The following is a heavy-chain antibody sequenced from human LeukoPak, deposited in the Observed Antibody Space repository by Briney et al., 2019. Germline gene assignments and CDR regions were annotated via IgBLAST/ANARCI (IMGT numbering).Heavy chain of an antibody. V-gene: IGHV4-34*01. CDR1: GGSFSGYY. Sequence: SETLSLTCAVYGGSFSGYYWSWIRQPPGKGLEWIGEINHSGSTNYNPSLKSRVTISVDTSKNQFSLKLSSVTAADTAVYYCARVRLGSSWYFRYYFDYWGQGTLVTVSS. J-gene: IGHJ4*02. CDR2: INHSGST. D-gene: IGHD6-13*01. CDR3: ARVRLGSSWYFRYYFDY.